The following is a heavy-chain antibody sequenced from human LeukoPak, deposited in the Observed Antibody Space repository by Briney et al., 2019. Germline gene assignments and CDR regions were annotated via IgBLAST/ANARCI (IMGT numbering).Heavy chain of an antibody. Sequence: GGSLRLSCAASGFTFSRYAMSWVRHGPGPGQELVSTLSAIGSITFSADSGKGRFTISRDNPRTTLYLRLSGLRAEDTVLYNGARDDEYSTQYPNLSDAWGQGTLVTVSS. CDR3: ARDDEYSTQYPNLSDA. CDR1: GFTFSRYA. V-gene: IGHV3-23*01. J-gene: IGHJ5*02. CDR2: LSAIGSIT. D-gene: IGHD2/OR15-2a*01.